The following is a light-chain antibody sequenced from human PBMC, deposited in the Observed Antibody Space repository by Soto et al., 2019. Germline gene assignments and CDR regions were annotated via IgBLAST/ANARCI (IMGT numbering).Light chain of an antibody. CDR3: SSYTGGSTYV. V-gene: IGLV2-14*01. Sequence: QSVLTQPASVSGFPGQSISISCTGTSSDIGGYKYVSWYQQHPGKAPKLMIYDVSNRPSGVSNRFSGSKSGSTATLTISGLQGEDEAEYYCSSYTGGSTYVFGTGTKVTVL. J-gene: IGLJ1*01. CDR1: SSDIGGYKY. CDR2: DVS.